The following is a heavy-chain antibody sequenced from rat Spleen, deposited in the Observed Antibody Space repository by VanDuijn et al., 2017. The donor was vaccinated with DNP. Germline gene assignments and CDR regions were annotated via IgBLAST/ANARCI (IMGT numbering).Heavy chain of an antibody. D-gene: IGHD1-3*01. V-gene: IGHV2-32*01. J-gene: IGHJ3*01. Sequence: QVQLKESGPGLVQPSQTLSLTCTVAGFSLTDYHVHWVRQPPGKGLEWMGVMWSDGNTSFNSTLKSRLGITRDTSKSHVFFKMNSLQTEDTATYYCARALRRTVYAMDAWGQGTLVTVSS. CDR2: MWSDGNT. CDR1: GFSLTDYH. CDR3: ARALRRTVYAMDA.